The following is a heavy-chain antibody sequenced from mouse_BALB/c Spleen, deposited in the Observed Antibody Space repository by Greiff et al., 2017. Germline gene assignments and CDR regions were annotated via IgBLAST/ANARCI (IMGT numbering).Heavy chain of an antibody. V-gene: IGHV1-7*01. J-gene: IGHJ3*01. CDR1: GYTFTSYW. CDR2: INPSTGYT. CDR3: APYGYDAY. D-gene: IGHD2-2*01. Sequence: VQLQQSGAELAKPGASVKMSCTASGYTFTSYWMHWVKQRPGQGLEWIGYINPSTGYTEYNQKFKDKATLTADKSSSTAYMQLSSLTSEDSAVYYCAPYGYDAYWGQGTLVTVSA.